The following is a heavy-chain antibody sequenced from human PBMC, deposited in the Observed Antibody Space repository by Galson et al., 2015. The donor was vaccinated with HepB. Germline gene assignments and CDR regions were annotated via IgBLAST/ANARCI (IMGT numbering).Heavy chain of an antibody. CDR2: INPNSGGT. J-gene: IGHJ3*02. Sequence: SVKVSCKASGYTFTGYYMHWVRQAPGQGLEWMGWINPNSGGTNYAQKFQGRVTMTRDTSISTAYMELSRLRSDDTAVYYCARQEYYYDSSGYYYNAFDIWGQGTMVTVSS. CDR1: GYTFTGYY. CDR3: ARQEYYYDSSGYYYNAFDI. D-gene: IGHD3-22*01. V-gene: IGHV1-2*02.